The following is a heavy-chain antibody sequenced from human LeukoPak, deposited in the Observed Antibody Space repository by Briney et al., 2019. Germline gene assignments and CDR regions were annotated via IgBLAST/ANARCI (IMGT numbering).Heavy chain of an antibody. V-gene: IGHV4-4*02. CDR1: GGSISSSNW. D-gene: IGHD1-26*01. CDR3: ARDPIVGALDDAFDI. Sequence: SETLSLTCAVSGGSISSSNWWSWVRQPPGKGLEWIGEIYHSGSTNYNPSLKSRVTISVDKSKNQFSLKLSSVTAADTAVYYCARDPIVGALDDAFDIWGQGTMVTVSS. J-gene: IGHJ3*02. CDR2: IYHSGST.